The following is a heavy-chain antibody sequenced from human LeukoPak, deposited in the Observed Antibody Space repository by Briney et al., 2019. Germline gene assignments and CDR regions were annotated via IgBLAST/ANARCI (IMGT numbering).Heavy chain of an antibody. CDR2: ISAYNGNT. Sequence: GASVKVSCKASGYTLTSYGISWVRQAPGQGLEWMGWISAYNGNTNYAQKLQGRVTMTTDTSTSTAYMELRSLRSDDTAVYYCARDDRYCSGGSCYSEYAFDIWGQGTMVTVSS. J-gene: IGHJ3*02. CDR3: ARDDRYCSGGSCYSEYAFDI. CDR1: GYTLTSYG. D-gene: IGHD2-15*01. V-gene: IGHV1-18*01.